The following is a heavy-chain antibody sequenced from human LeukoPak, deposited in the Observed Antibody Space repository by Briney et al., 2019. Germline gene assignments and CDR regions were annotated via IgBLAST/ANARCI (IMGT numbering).Heavy chain of an antibody. CDR2: VSYDGFTR. CDR3: AKDFFPKTTVYYFDS. CDR1: GFTFSDYG. J-gene: IGHJ4*02. V-gene: IGHV3-30*18. D-gene: IGHD4-17*01. Sequence: PGRSLRLSCAASGFTFSDYGMHWVRQAPGQGLEWLGVVSYDGFTRPYADIVNGQFTISRDNSMNTLYLQMNSLRAEDTAVYYCAKDFFPKTTVYYFDSWGQGTLVTVSS.